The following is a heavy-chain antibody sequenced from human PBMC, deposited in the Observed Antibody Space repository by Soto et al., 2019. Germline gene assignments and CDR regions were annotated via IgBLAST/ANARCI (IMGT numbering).Heavy chain of an antibody. CDR2: ISFDGNNK. D-gene: IGHD1-26*01. J-gene: IGHJ6*02. Sequence: SGGSLRLSCAASGFTCSSYALYWVRQAPGKGLEWVALISFDGNNKFYTDSVKGRFTISRDNSKNTLFLQMNGLRGEDSAVYYCARPSGATIYFYGMDVWGQGTTVTVSS. CDR3: ARPSGATIYFYGMDV. CDR1: GFTCSSYA. V-gene: IGHV3-30-3*01.